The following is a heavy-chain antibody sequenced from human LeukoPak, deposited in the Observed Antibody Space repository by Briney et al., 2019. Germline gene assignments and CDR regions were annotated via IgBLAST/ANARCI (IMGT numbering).Heavy chain of an antibody. CDR2: INSDGSSA. D-gene: IGHD6-13*01. CDR3: ARDEGSSWQRFDP. J-gene: IGHJ5*02. Sequence: GGSLRLSCAASGFTFSSYWMRWVRHAPGKGLVWVSRINSDGSSAAYADSVRGRFTISRDNARNTLHLQMNSLRAEDTAVYYCARDEGSSWQRFDPRGQGTLVTVSS. CDR1: GFTFSSYW. V-gene: IGHV3-74*01.